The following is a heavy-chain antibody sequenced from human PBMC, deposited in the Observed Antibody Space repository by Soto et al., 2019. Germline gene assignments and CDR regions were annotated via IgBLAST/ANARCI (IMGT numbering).Heavy chain of an antibody. D-gene: IGHD2-2*01. CDR1: GFTYSSYS. J-gene: IGHJ6*02. CDR2: ISSSSSYT. V-gene: IGHV3-21*01. Sequence: EVQLVESGGGLVKPGGSLRLSCAASGFTYSSYSMNWVRQAPGKGLEWVSSISSSSSYTYYADSVKGRFTISRDNAKNSLYLQMNSLRAEDTAVYYCARGSGYCNSTSCYSGMDVWGQGTTVTVSS. CDR3: ARGSGYCNSTSCYSGMDV.